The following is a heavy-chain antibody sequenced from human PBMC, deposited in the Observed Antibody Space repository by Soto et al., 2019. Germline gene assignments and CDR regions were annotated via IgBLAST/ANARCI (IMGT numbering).Heavy chain of an antibody. V-gene: IGHV4-59*01. CDR3: ARGALYDYVWGSFDP. CDR1: GGSFSGFY. J-gene: IGHJ5*02. D-gene: IGHD3-16*01. CDR2: IYYSGST. Sequence: SETLSLTCDVYGGSFSGFYWSWIRQPPGKGLEWIGYIYYSGSTNYNPSLKSRVTISVDTSKNQFSLKLSSVTAADTAVYYCARGALYDYVWGSFDPWGQGTLVTVSS.